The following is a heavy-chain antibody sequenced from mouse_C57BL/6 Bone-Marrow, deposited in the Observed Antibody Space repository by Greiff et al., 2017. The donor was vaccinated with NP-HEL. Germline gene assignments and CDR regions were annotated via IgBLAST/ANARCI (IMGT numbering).Heavy chain of an antibody. CDR3: ARDPTFYAMDY. V-gene: IGHV5-4*01. CDR2: ISDGGSYT. Sequence: EVQLVESGGGLVKPGGSLKLSCAASGFTFSSYAMFWVRQTPEKRLEWVATISDGGSYTYYPDNVKGRFTISRDNAKNNLYLQMSHLKSEDTAMYYCARDPTFYAMDYWGQGTSVTVSS. CDR1: GFTFSSYA. D-gene: IGHD1-1*01. J-gene: IGHJ4*01.